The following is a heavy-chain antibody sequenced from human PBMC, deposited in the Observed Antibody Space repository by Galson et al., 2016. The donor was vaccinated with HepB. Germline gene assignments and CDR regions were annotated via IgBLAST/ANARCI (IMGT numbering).Heavy chain of an antibody. J-gene: IGHJ3*01. CDR2: IYPGDSDI. CDR3: ARHVTMGGSYNRVDAFDV. V-gene: IGHV5-51*01. D-gene: IGHD3-16*01. CDR1: GYRFTDYW. Sequence: QSGAEVKEPGESLKISCQASGYRFTDYWVAWVRQMPGKGLEWMGIIYPGDSDIRYSQSFQGQVTIPVDKSISAAHLQWNSLKASDTAIYYCARHVTMGGSYNRVDAFDVWGQGTMVSVSS.